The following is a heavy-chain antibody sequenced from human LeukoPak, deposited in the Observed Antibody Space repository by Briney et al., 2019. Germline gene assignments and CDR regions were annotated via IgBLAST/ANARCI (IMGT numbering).Heavy chain of an antibody. CDR3: ARGVTIFGVVIRNWFDP. J-gene: IGHJ5*02. D-gene: IGHD3-3*01. CDR2: IYYSGST. V-gene: IGHV4-30-4*02. CDR1: GGSISSGDYY. Sequence: SETLSLTCTVSGGSISSGDYYWSWIRQPPGKGLEWIGYIYYSGSTYYNPSLKSRVTISVDTSKNQFSLKLSSVTAADTAVYYCARGVTIFGVVIRNWFDPWGQGTLVTVSS.